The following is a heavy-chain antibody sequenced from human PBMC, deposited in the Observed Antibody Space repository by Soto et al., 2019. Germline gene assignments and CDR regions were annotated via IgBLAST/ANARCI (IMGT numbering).Heavy chain of an antibody. J-gene: IGHJ4*02. CDR2: ISGSGGST. D-gene: IGHD3-22*01. CDR3: VRDSTYYDSRGYSGPFDY. CDR1: GFTFSSYA. Sequence: GGSLRLSCAASGFTFSSYAMSWVRQAPGKGLEWVSAISGSGGSTYYADSVKGRFTISRDNAKNTLYLQMNSLRDEDTAVYYCVRDSTYYDSRGYSGPFDYWGQGTLVTVSS. V-gene: IGHV3-23*01.